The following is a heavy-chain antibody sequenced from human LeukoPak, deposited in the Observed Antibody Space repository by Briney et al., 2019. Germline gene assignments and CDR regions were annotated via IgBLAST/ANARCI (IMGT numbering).Heavy chain of an antibody. J-gene: IGHJ5*02. CDR3: ARWAYSSSGYWFDP. D-gene: IGHD6-6*01. CDR2: IYTSGST. Sequence: PSETLSLTCTVSGGSISSYYWSWIRQPAGKGLEWIGRIYTSGSTNYNPSLKSRVTMSVDTSKNQFSLKLSSVTAADTAVYYCARWAYSSSGYWFDPWGQGTLVTVSS. V-gene: IGHV4-4*07. CDR1: GGSISSYY.